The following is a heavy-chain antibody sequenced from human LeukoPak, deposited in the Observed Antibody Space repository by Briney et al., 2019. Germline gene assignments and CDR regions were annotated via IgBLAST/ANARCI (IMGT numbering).Heavy chain of an antibody. CDR3: SRESGSLCPSGY. CDR1: GGSISSYNW. D-gene: IGHD1-26*01. CDR2: ISLRGLT. V-gene: IGHV4-4*02. Sequence: SETLSLTCGVSGGSISSYNWCRWVRQPPGQGLGWIGEISLRGLTNYNPSLKSRVTMSLDKSKNLLSLNLTSVTAAYTAVYDCSRESGSLCPSGYWGQGTLVTVSS. J-gene: IGHJ4*02.